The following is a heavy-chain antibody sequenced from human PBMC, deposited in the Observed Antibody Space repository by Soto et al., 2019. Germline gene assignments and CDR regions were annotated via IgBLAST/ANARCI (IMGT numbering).Heavy chain of an antibody. CDR1: GFTFRDHW. CDR3: ARGYSSGPDY. J-gene: IGHJ4*02. V-gene: IGHV3-74*01. D-gene: IGHD6-19*01. CDR2: INSDGSTT. Sequence: EVQLVESGGGLVQPGGSLRLSCAASGFTFRDHWMHWVRQAPGKGRVWVSRINSDGSTTTYADSVKGRFTISRDNATSTLYLQLNSLRAEDTALYYCARGYSSGPDYWGQGTLVTVSS.